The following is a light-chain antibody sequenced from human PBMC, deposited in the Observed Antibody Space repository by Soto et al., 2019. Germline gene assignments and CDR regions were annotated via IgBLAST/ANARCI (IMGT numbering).Light chain of an antibody. CDR2: EAS. V-gene: IGLV2-23*01. Sequence: QSVLTQPASVSGSPGQSITISCTGSSSDIGSYSLVSWYQHHPGEAPKVIIYEASKRPSGVSNRFSASKSGNTASLTISGLQAEDEADFYCCSYAGSGTWVFGGGTKVTVL. CDR1: SSDIGSYSL. J-gene: IGLJ3*02. CDR3: CSYAGSGTWV.